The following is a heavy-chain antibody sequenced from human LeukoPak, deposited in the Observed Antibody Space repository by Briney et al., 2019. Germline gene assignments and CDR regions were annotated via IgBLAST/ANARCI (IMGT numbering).Heavy chain of an antibody. CDR3: ARSLSYSSSLPFDY. Sequence: SQTLSLTCTVSGASIRSGDYYWSWIRQPPGKGLEWIGYIYDSVSTYYNPSLKSRITISVDTSKNQFSLKLSSVTAADTAVYYCARSLSYSSSLPFDYWGQGTLVTVSS. V-gene: IGHV4-30-4*01. CDR2: IYDSVST. J-gene: IGHJ4*02. D-gene: IGHD6-13*01. CDR1: GASIRSGDYY.